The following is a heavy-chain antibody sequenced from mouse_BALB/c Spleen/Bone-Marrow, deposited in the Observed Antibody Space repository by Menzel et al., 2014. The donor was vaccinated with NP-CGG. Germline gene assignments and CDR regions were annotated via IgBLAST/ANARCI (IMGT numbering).Heavy chain of an antibody. CDR3: ARGVVATDY. CDR2: IRNKANGYTT. CDR1: GFTFTGYY. J-gene: IGHJ2*01. V-gene: IGHV7-3*02. D-gene: IGHD1-1*01. Sequence: EVMLVESGGGLVQPGGSLRLSCATSGFTFTGYYMSWVRQPPGKALEWLGFIRNKANGYTTEYSTSVKGRFTISRDNSQSILYLQMNTLRAEDSATYYCARGVVATDYWGQGTTLTVSS.